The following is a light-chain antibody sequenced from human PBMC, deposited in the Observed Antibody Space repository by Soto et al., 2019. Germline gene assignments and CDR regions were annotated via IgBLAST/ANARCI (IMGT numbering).Light chain of an antibody. CDR2: GAS. Sequence: EIVLTQSPGTLSLSPGERAALSCRASQSIPSNYLAWYQQKPGQAPRLLIYGASSRATGIPDRFSGSGSGTDFTLTISRVEPDDFGVYYCQQYGTSPLYTFGQGTKLE. J-gene: IGKJ2*01. V-gene: IGKV3-20*01. CDR3: QQYGTSPLYT. CDR1: QSIPSNY.